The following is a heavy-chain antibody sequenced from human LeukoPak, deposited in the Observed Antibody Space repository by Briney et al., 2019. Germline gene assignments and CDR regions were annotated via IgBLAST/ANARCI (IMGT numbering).Heavy chain of an antibody. Sequence: PGGSLRLSCAASGFTVSSNYMSWVRQAPGKGLEWVSAISGSGGSTYYADSVKGRFTISRDNSKNTLSLQMNSLRAEDTAVYYCAKEGAVAGPYYFDYWGQGTLVTVSP. J-gene: IGHJ4*02. CDR2: ISGSGGST. CDR3: AKEGAVAGPYYFDY. CDR1: GFTVSSNY. V-gene: IGHV3-23*01. D-gene: IGHD6-19*01.